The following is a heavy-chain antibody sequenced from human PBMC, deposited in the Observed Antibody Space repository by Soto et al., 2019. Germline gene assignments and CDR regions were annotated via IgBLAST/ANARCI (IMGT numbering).Heavy chain of an antibody. V-gene: IGHV3-30-3*01. J-gene: IGHJ4*02. CDR1: GFTFSSYA. CDR3: ARAGDYSSFRRGPRGY. Sequence: QVQLVESGGGVVQPGRSLRLSCAASGFTFSSYAMHWVRQAPGKGLEWVAVISYDGSNKYYADSVKGRFTISRDNSKNTLYLQMNSLRAEDTAVYYCARAGDYSSFRRGPRGYWGQGTLVTVSS. D-gene: IGHD6-6*01. CDR2: ISYDGSNK.